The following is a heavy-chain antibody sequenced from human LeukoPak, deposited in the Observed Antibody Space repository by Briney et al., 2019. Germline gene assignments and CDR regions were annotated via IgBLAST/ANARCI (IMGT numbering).Heavy chain of an antibody. Sequence: ASVKVSCRASGYTFTNYGVNWVRQAPGQGPEWMGWINTNTRNPTYAQGFTGRFVFSLDTSLSTAYLQISSLKAEDTAVYYCARDKYQLPYEIDYWGQGTLVTVSS. CDR2: INTNTRNP. CDR3: ARDKYQLPYEIDY. D-gene: IGHD2-2*01. V-gene: IGHV7-4-1*02. CDR1: GYTFTNYG. J-gene: IGHJ4*02.